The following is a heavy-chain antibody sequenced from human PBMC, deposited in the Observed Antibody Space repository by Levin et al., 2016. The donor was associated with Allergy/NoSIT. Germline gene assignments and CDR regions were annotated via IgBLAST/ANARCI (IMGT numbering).Heavy chain of an antibody. CDR3: ARRSMITFGGVIARYFDY. J-gene: IGHJ4*02. V-gene: IGHV4-34*01. Sequence: SETLSLTCAVYGGSFSGYYWSWIRQPPGKGLEWIGEINHSGSTNYNPSLKSRVTISVDTSKNQFSLKLSSVTAADTAVYYCARRSMITFGGVIARYFDYWGQGTLVTVSS. CDR2: INHSGST. CDR1: GGSFSGYY. D-gene: IGHD3-16*02.